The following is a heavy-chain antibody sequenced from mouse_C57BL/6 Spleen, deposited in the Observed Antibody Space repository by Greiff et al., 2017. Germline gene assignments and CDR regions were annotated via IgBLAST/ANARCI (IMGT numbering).Heavy chain of an antibody. J-gene: IGHJ2*01. CDR1: GYAFSSYW. Sequence: QVQLQQSGAELVKPGASVKISCKASGYAFSSYWMNWVKQRPGKGLEWIGQIYPGDGDTNYNGKFKGKATLTADKSSSTAYMQLSSLTSEDSAVYFCAGWPDYYGRFDYWGQGTTLTVSS. CDR3: AGWPDYYGRFDY. CDR2: IYPGDGDT. V-gene: IGHV1-80*01. D-gene: IGHD1-1*01.